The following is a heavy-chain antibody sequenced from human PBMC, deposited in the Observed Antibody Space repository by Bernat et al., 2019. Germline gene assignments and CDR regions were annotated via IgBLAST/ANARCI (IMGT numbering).Heavy chain of an antibody. J-gene: IGHJ6*02. D-gene: IGHD5-24*01. Sequence: QVQLVQSGAEVKKPGSSVKVSCKASGGTFSSYAISWVRQAPGQGLEWMGGIIPIFGTANYAQKFQGRVTITADESTSTAYMELSSLRSEDTAVYYCARGNGMATISVPYYYGMDVWGQGTTVTVSS. V-gene: IGHV1-69*12. CDR2: IIPIFGTA. CDR1: GGTFSSYA. CDR3: ARGNGMATISVPYYYGMDV.